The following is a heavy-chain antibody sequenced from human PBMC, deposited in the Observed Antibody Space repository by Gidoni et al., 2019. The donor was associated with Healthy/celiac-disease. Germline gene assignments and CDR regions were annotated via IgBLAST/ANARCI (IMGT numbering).Heavy chain of an antibody. Sequence: EVQLLESGGGLVQPGGSLRLSCAASGFTFSSYAMSWVRQAPGKGLGGVSAIRGRGGSTYSEDSVKGRFTSSRSNSKTPLYLQMNSLRAEDTAVYYCAKDPLYSSPPTHLDYWGQGTLVTVSS. CDR1: GFTFSSYA. V-gene: IGHV3-23*01. J-gene: IGHJ4*02. CDR3: AKDPLYSSPPTHLDY. CDR2: IRGRGGST. D-gene: IGHD6-13*01.